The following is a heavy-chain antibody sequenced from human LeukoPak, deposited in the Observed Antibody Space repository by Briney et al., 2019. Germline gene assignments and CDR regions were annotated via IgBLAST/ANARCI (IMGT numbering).Heavy chain of an antibody. CDR1: GYSFTSYW. CDR3: ARGPRYDFLTGYYSAHFDY. Sequence: GESLKISCNGSGYSFTSYWMGWVRQMPGKDLEKMGVIFPGGTDTRYSPSFHGQSTISVDKSTSTAYLQWICLRASDTAMYDCARGPRYDFLTGYYSAHFDYWGQGTLVSVSS. D-gene: IGHD3-9*01. V-gene: IGHV5-51*01. CDR2: IFPGGTDT. J-gene: IGHJ4*02.